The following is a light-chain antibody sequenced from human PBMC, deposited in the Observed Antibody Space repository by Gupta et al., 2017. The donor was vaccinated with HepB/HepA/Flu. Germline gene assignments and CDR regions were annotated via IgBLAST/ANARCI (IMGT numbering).Light chain of an antibody. CDR2: DVS. CDR1: SSDVGGYEY. CDR3: SSYTSRSTLV. Sequence: QPALTQPASVSGSPGQSITISCTGTSSDVGGYEYVSWYQQHPAKAPKLVIYDVSNRPSGVSNRFSGSKSGNTASLTISGRLAEDEADYYCSSYTSRSTLVFGGGTKVTVL. V-gene: IGLV2-14*03. J-gene: IGLJ2*01.